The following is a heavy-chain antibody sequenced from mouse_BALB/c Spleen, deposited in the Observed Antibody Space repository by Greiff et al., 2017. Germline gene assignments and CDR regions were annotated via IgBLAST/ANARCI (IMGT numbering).Heavy chain of an antibody. J-gene: IGHJ2*01. CDR1: GYSFTGYY. CDR2: INPYNGAT. CDR3: ARLYYGSSSREVDY. V-gene: IGHV1-31*01. Sequence: VQLQQSGPELVKPGASVKISCKASGYSFTGYYMHWVKQSHVKSLEWIGRINPYNGATSYNQNFKDKASLTVDKSSSTAYMELHSLTSEDSAVYYCARLYYGSSSREVDYWGQGTTLTVSS. D-gene: IGHD1-1*01.